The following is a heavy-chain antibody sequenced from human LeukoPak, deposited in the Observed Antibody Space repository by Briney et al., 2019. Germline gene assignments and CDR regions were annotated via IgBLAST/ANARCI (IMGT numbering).Heavy chain of an antibody. J-gene: IGHJ4*02. CDR3: AKPAKTDYADY. CDR1: GFTFSSYG. D-gene: IGHD1-14*01. V-gene: IGHV3-23*01. CDR2: VSGSGGNT. Sequence: GGSLRLSCAASGFTFSSYGMNWVRQAPGKGLEWVSAVSGSGGNTYYADSVKGRFTISRDNSKNKLYLQMNSLRAEDTALYYCAKPAKTDYADYWGQGTLVTVSS.